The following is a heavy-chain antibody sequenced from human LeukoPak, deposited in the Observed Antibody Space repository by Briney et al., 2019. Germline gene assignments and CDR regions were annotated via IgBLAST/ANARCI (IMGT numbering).Heavy chain of an antibody. D-gene: IGHD2-2*01. V-gene: IGHV3-33*01. J-gene: IGHJ6*03. CDR3: ARKGIVVETDYYYYYMDV. CDR2: IWYDGSNK. CDR1: GFTFSSYG. Sequence: GRSLRLSCAASGFTFSSYGMHWVRQAPGKGLERVAVIWYDGSNKYYADSVKGRFTISRDNSKNTLYLQMNSLRAEDTAVYYCARKGIVVETDYYYYYMDVWGKGTTVTVSS.